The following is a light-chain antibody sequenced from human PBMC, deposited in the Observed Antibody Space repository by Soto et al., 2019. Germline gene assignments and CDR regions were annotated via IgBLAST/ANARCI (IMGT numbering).Light chain of an antibody. CDR2: DNN. J-gene: IGLJ3*02. CDR3: AMGDTTLSAGWL. Sequence: QSVLTQPPSVSAAPGQRVTISCSGITPNIGNNYVSWYQQLPGTAPRLLIYDNNMRPSGIPDRFSGSKSGTSATLGITGLQTGYDADYYFAMGDTTLSAGWLFGGGTTLTVL. V-gene: IGLV1-51*01. CDR1: TPNIGNNY.